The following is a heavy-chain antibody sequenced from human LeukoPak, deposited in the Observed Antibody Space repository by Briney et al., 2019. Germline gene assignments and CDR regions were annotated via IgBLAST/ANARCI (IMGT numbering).Heavy chain of an antibody. V-gene: IGHV4-4*02. J-gene: IGHJ3*02. CDR3: ARGIAAAGTNAFDI. CDR2: IYHGGRT. CDR1: GGSITSSNW. Sequence: SGTLSLTCAVSGGSITSSNWWSWVRQPPGKGLEWIGEIYHGGRTNYNPSLKSRVTISVDKSKNQFSLKLSSVTAADTAVYYCARGIAAAGTNAFDIWGQGTMVTVSS. D-gene: IGHD6-13*01.